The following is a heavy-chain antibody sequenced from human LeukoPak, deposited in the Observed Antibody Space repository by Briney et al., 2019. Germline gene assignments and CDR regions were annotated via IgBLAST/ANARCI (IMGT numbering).Heavy chain of an antibody. CDR1: GFTFSSYW. V-gene: IGHV3-7*01. Sequence: GGSLRLSCAASGFTFSSYWMSWVRQAPGKGLEWVANIKQDGSEKYYVDSVKGRFTISRDNAKNSLYLQMNSLRAEDTAVYYCARDLTTMVRGVTDYWGQGTLVTVSS. J-gene: IGHJ4*02. CDR3: ARDLTTMVRGVTDY. CDR2: IKQDGSEK. D-gene: IGHD3-10*01.